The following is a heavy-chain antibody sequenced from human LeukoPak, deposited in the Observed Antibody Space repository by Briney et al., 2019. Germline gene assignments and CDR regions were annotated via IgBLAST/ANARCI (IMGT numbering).Heavy chain of an antibody. V-gene: IGHV3-48*01. J-gene: IGHJ5*02. Sequence: PGGSLRLSCAASGFAFNTYAMSWVRQAPEKGLEWVSHIRSSSETFYADSVKGRFTISRDNAGNSLYLQMNNLRGEDTAIYYCARDAGNSGYGCDLWGQGTLVTVSS. D-gene: IGHD5-12*01. CDR2: IRSSSET. CDR3: ARDAGNSGYGCDL. CDR1: GFAFNTYA.